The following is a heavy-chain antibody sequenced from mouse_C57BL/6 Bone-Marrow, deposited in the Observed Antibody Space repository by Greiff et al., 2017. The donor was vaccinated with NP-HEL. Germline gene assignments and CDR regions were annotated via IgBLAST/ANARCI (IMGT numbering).Heavy chain of an antibody. CDR3: ARDGGYSWYFDV. CDR2: ISDGGSYT. J-gene: IGHJ1*03. V-gene: IGHV5-4*01. CDR1: GFTFSSYA. Sequence: EVKLVESGGGLVKPGGSLKLSCAASGFTFSSYAMSWVRQTPEKRLEWVATISDGGSYTYYPDHVTGRFTISRDNSKNNLYLQMSHLKSEDTAMYYCARDGGYSWYFDVWGTGTTVTVSS. D-gene: IGHD2-3*01.